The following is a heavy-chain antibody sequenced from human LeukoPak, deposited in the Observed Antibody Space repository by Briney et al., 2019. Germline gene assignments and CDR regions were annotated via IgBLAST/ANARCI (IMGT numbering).Heavy chain of an antibody. V-gene: IGHV4-38-2*02. D-gene: IGHD3-3*01. J-gene: IGHJ3*02. Sequence: SETMSLTCTVPGYSISSGCYWGWTRQPPGKGMTGTGGCYHSGSTYYNPSLKSRVTISVDTSKNQFSLKLSSVTAADTAVYYCARDDGVLRFLEWPGWAFDIWGQGTMVTVSS. CDR2: CYHSGST. CDR3: ARDDGVLRFLEWPGWAFDI. CDR1: GYSISSGCY.